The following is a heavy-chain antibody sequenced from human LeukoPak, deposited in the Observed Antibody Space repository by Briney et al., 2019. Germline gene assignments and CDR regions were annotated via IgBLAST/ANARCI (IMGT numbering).Heavy chain of an antibody. CDR2: IRSKANSYAT. CDR3: TRRLGTVDY. Sequence: PGGSLRLSCAASGFTFSGSAMHWVGQASGKGLEWVGRIRSKANSYATAYAASVKGRFTISRDDSKNTAYLQMNSLKTEDTAVYYCTRRLGTVDYWGQGTLVTVSS. D-gene: IGHD7-27*01. V-gene: IGHV3-73*01. CDR1: GFTFSGSA. J-gene: IGHJ4*02.